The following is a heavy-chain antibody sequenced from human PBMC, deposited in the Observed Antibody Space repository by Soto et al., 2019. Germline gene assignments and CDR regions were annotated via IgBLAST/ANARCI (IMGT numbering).Heavy chain of an antibody. CDR1: GFTFSSYG. V-gene: IGHV3-30*18. Sequence: QVQLVESGGGVVQPGRSLRLSCAASGFTFSSYGMHWVRQAPGKGLEWMAVISDDGRRKYYADAVKDRFTISRDNAKNTLYLQMNSLRAEDTAVYYCAKGLFDYSSSSLQKNYLDYWGQGTLATVSS. CDR2: ISDDGRRK. J-gene: IGHJ4*02. CDR3: AKGLFDYSSSSLQKNYLDY. D-gene: IGHD6-6*01.